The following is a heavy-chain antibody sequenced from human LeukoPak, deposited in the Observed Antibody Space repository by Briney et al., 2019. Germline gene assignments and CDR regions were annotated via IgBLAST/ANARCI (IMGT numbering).Heavy chain of an antibody. CDR2: IIPILGIA. J-gene: IGHJ6*02. Sequence: ASVKVSCKASGGTFSSYTISWVRQAPGQGLEWMGRIIPILGIANYAQKFQGRVTITADKSTSTAYMELSSLRSEGTAVYYCARDPHGGIRYCSGGSCQSYYYYGMDVWGQGTTVTVSS. D-gene: IGHD2-15*01. CDR1: GGTFSSYT. V-gene: IGHV1-69*04. CDR3: ARDPHGGIRYCSGGSCQSYYYYGMDV.